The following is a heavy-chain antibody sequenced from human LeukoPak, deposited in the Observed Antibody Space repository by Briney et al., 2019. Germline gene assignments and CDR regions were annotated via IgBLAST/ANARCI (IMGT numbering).Heavy chain of an antibody. CDR3: ARGYSSGWYASRFDY. D-gene: IGHD6-19*01. CDR1: GGSISSYY. CDR2: IYYSGST. V-gene: IGHV4-59*01. J-gene: IGHJ4*02. Sequence: SETLSLTCTVSGGSISSYYWSWIRQPPGKGLEWIGYIYYSGSTNYNPSLKSRVTISVDTSKNQFSLKLSSVTAADTAVYYCARGYSSGWYASRFDYWGQGTLVTVSS.